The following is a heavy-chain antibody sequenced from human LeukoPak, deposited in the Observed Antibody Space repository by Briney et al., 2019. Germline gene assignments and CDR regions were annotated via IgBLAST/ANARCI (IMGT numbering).Heavy chain of an antibody. V-gene: IGHV4-30-2*01. CDR3: ARGYCSGGSCYSVDYFDY. D-gene: IGHD2-15*01. CDR2: IYHSGST. CDR1: GGSISSGGYS. J-gene: IGHJ4*02. Sequence: SQTLSLTCAVSGGSISSGGYSWSWIRQPPGKGLEWIGYIYHSGSTYYNPSLKSRVTISVDRSKNQFSLKLGSVTAADTAAYYCARGYCSGGSCYSVDYFDYWGQGTLVTVSS.